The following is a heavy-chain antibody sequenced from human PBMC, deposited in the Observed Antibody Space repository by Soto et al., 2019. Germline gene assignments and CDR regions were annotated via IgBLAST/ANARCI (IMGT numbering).Heavy chain of an antibody. V-gene: IGHV3-11*06. CDR1: GFSFSDYY. CDR3: ARVAGIAAAGPFDS. Sequence: QVHLVESGGGLVKPGGSLRLSCAASGFSFSDYYMSWVRQSPGKGLEWISHISSLSGNTDYADSVKGRFTISRDDARKALYLEMTTLRVEDTALYYCARVAGIAAAGPFDSWGQGTLVTVSS. J-gene: IGHJ4*02. CDR2: ISSLSGNT. D-gene: IGHD6-13*01.